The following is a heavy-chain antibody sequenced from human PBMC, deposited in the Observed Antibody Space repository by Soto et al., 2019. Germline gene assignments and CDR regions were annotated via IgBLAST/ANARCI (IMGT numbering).Heavy chain of an antibody. Sequence: SETLSLTCTFSGGSIISSSYYWGWIRQPPGKGLEWIGSIYYSGSTYYNPSLKSRVTIPVDTSKNQFSLKLSSVTAADTAVYYCARHRVGATFFDYWGQGTLVTVSS. V-gene: IGHV4-39*01. CDR1: GGSIISSSYY. J-gene: IGHJ4*02. CDR2: IYYSGST. D-gene: IGHD1-26*01. CDR3: ARHRVGATFFDY.